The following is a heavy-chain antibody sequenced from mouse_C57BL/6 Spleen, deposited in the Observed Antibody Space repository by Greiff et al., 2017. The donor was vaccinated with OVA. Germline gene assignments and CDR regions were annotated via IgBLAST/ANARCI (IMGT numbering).Heavy chain of an antibody. J-gene: IGHJ2*01. V-gene: IGHV5-17*01. D-gene: IGHD2-3*01. CDR3: ARPMKDYFDY. CDR2: ISSGSSTI. CDR1: GFTFSDYG. Sequence: EVKLVESGGGLVKPGGSLKLSCAASGFTFSDYGMHWVRQAPEKGLEWVAYISSGSSTIYYADTVKGRFTISRDNAKNTLFLQMTSLRSEDTAMYYCARPMKDYFDYWGQGTTLTVSS.